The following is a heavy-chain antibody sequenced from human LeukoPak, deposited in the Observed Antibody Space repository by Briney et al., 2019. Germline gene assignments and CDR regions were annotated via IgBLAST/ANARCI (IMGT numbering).Heavy chain of an antibody. CDR2: IYYSGST. Sequence: SETLSLTCTVSGGSISSGDYYWSWIRQPPGKGLEWIGYIYYSGSTYYNPSLKSRVTISVDTSKNQSSLKLTSVTAADTAVYYCVRHHKYCSSTSCYKVGDPTDAFAIWGLGTMVIVSS. CDR1: GGSISSGDYY. J-gene: IGHJ3*02. CDR3: VRHHKYCSSTSCYKVGDPTDAFAI. V-gene: IGHV4-30-4*08. D-gene: IGHD2-2*01.